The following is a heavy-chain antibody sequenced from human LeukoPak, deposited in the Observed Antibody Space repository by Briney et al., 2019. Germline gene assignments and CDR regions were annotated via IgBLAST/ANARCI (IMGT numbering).Heavy chain of an antibody. CDR2: MNPGGNT. CDR3: ARVTYSSPDY. V-gene: IGHV1-8*01. CDR1: GYTFTSYD. D-gene: IGHD6-13*01. J-gene: IGHJ4*02. Sequence: ASVKVSCKASGYTFTSYDINWVRQATGQGLEWMGWMNPGGNTGYAQKFQGRVTITRNTSISTAYMELSSLTSEDTAVYYCARVTYSSPDYWGQGTLVTVSS.